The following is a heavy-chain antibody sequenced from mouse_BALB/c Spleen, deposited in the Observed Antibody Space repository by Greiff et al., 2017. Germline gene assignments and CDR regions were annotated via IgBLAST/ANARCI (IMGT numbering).Heavy chain of an antibody. D-gene: IGHD2-2*01. V-gene: IGHV3-8*02. CDR3: ARYSGGNDADWYFDV. J-gene: IGHJ1*01. CDR1: GDSITSGY. Sequence: EVQLQQSGPSLVKPSQTLSLTCSVTGDSITSGYWNWIRKIPGNKLEYMGYISYSGSTYYNPSLKSRISITRDTSKNQYYLQLNSVTTEDTATYYCARYSGGNDADWYFDVWGAGTTVTVSS. CDR2: ISYSGST.